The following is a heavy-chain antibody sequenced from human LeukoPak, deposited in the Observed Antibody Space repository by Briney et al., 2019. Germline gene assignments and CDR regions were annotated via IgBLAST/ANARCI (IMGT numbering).Heavy chain of an antibody. CDR2: IYTDDKI. CDR3: AREVANGASYSSAWSV. Sequence: GGSLRLSCAASGFTVNSNYMNWVRQAPGKGLEWLSVIYTDDKIYYADAVKGRFIVSRDISKNTLYLQMNNVTAEDTGIYYCAREVANGASYSSAWSVWGQGTTVSVSS. CDR1: GFTVNSNY. V-gene: IGHV3-53*01. D-gene: IGHD6-19*01. J-gene: IGHJ6*02.